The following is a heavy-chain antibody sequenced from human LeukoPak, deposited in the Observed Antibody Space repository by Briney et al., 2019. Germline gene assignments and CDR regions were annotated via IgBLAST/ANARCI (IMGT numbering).Heavy chain of an antibody. Sequence: ASVKVSCKASGYSFTTYAMNWMRQAPGQGLEWMGWINTNTENPTYAQGFTGRIVFSLDTSVSTAYLQISSLRAEDTAVYYCARVGVRSTPSSQGVDYYYYGMDIWGQGTTVTVSS. CDR2: INTNTENP. CDR1: GYSFTTYA. V-gene: IGHV7-4-1*02. J-gene: IGHJ6*02. D-gene: IGHD2-2*01. CDR3: ARVGVRSTPSSQGVDYYYYGMDI.